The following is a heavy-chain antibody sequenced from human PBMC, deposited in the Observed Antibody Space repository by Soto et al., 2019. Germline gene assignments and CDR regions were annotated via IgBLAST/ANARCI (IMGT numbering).Heavy chain of an antibody. CDR1: GFSLSTSGVG. Sequence: QITLKESGPTLVKPTQTLTLTCTFSGFSLSTSGVGVGWIRQPPGKALEGLALIYWDDGKRYSPSLKSRLTITKHPSKTQVVLTMTNMDPVDTATYSCAHSPLNWFDPWGQGTLVTVSS. J-gene: IGHJ5*02. CDR3: AHSPLNWFDP. CDR2: IYWDDGK. V-gene: IGHV2-5*02.